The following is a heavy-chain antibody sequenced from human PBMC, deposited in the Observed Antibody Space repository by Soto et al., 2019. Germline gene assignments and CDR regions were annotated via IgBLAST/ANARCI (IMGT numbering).Heavy chain of an antibody. V-gene: IGHV3-30*08. CDR3: ATSARYIVDY. CDR1: AFTFSNYA. CDR2: ISFDGSDK. J-gene: IGHJ4*02. D-gene: IGHD5-18*01. Sequence: QVQLVDSGGGVVQPGRSLRLSCAASAFTFSNYAIHWVRQAPGKGLEWVALISFDGSDKYYADSVKGPFTISRDSSKRLIYLHMNSLRVEGTPEYYFATSARYIVDYWVQGTLVTFSS.